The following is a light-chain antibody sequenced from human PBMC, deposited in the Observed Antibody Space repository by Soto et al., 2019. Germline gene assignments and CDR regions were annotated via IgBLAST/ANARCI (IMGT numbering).Light chain of an antibody. CDR2: AAS. CDR1: QGISSY. Sequence: AIRMTQSPSSLSASTGDRVTITCRASQGISSYLAWYQQKPGKAPKLLIYAASTLQSGVPSRFSGSGSGTDFTLTISCLQSEDFANYYCQQYYSSWTFGQGTQVDIK. J-gene: IGKJ1*01. CDR3: QQYYSSWT. V-gene: IGKV1-8*01.